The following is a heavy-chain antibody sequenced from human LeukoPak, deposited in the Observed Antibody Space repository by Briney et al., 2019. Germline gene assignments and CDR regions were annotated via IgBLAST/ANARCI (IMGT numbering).Heavy chain of an antibody. V-gene: IGHV7-4-1*02. CDR1: GYTFTKCA. Sequence: ASVKVSCKASGYTFTKCAMNWVRQAPGQGLEWMGWINTNTRSPTYAQGFTGRFVFSLDTSVSTAYLQISSLKAEDTAVYYCARLSAHSGSHHDYWGQGTLVTVSS. J-gene: IGHJ4*02. D-gene: IGHD1-26*01. CDR3: ARLSAHSGSHHDY. CDR2: INTNTRSP.